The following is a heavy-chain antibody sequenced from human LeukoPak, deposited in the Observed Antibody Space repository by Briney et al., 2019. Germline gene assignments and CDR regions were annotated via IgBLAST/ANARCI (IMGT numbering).Heavy chain of an antibody. V-gene: IGHV3-21*01. Sequence: PGGSLRLSCAASGFTFSSYSMNWVRQAPGKGLEWVSSISSSSSYIYYADSVKGRFTISRDNAKNSLYLQMNSLRAEDTAVYYCARAHYDILTGPNYFDYRRQGTLVTVSS. J-gene: IGHJ4*02. CDR1: GFTFSSYS. D-gene: IGHD3-9*01. CDR3: ARAHYDILTGPNYFDY. CDR2: ISSSSSYI.